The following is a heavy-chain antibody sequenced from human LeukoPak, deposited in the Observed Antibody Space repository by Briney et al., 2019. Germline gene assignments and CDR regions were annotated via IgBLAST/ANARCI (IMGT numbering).Heavy chain of an antibody. D-gene: IGHD3-10*01. Sequence: ASVNVSCKASGFTFTSSAVQWVRQARGQRLEWIGWIVVGSGDTNSAQKFQERVTITRDMSTRTAYMELSSLRSEDTAVYYCGADSMPRGVFSYAFDIWGQGTMVTVSS. CDR1: GFTFTSSA. V-gene: IGHV1-58*01. J-gene: IGHJ3*02. CDR2: IVVGSGDT. CDR3: GADSMPRGVFSYAFDI.